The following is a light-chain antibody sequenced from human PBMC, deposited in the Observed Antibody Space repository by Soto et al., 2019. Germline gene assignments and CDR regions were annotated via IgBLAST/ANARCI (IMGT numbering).Light chain of an antibody. Sequence: EIVLTQSPGTLSLSPGERATLSCRASQSISNNYLAWYQQKPGQAPRLLIYAASTRATGVPERFSGGGSGTDFTLTISSLQPEDVGTYYCQKYNTAPFTFGPGTKVDIK. CDR1: QSISNNY. J-gene: IGKJ3*01. V-gene: IGKV3-20*01. CDR3: QKYNTAPFT. CDR2: AAS.